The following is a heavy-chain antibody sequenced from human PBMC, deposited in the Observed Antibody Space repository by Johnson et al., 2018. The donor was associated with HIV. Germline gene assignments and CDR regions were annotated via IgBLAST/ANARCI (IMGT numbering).Heavy chain of an antibody. Sequence: VQLVESGGGLVQTGGSLRLSCAVSGFTFSSYAMSWVRQAPGKGLEWVSAISGSGGSTYYADFVKGRFTISRDNSKNTLYLQMNSLRVEVTAGYYCARDGESQQLPLGDAFDFWGQGTMVTVSS. V-gene: IGHV3-23*04. CDR2: ISGSGGST. CDR1: GFTFSSYA. CDR3: ARDGESQQLPLGDAFDF. D-gene: IGHD6-13*01. J-gene: IGHJ3*01.